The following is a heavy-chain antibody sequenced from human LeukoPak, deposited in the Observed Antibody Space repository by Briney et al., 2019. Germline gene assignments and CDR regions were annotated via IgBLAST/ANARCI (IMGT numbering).Heavy chain of an antibody. CDR1: GGTFSSYA. V-gene: IGHV1-69*05. CDR2: IIPIFGTA. Sequence: ASVKVSCKASGGTFSSYAISWVRQAPGQGLEWMGRIIPIFGTANYAQKFQGRVTITTDESTSTAYMELSSLRSEGTAVYYCARDQGYYGSGSYYYGYWGQGTLVTVSS. J-gene: IGHJ4*02. D-gene: IGHD3-10*01. CDR3: ARDQGYYGSGSYYYGY.